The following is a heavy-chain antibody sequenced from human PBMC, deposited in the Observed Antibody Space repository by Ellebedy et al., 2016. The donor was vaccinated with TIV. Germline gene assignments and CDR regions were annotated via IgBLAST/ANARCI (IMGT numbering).Heavy chain of an antibody. V-gene: IGHV4-59*01. CDR1: GGSISSYY. CDR3: ARVDSDLVTVDEYHYYMDV. CDR2: IYSSGST. D-gene: IGHD4-23*01. Sequence: SETLSLTCTVSGGSISSYYWNWIRQPPGKGLEWIGYIYSSGSTNYNPSLNSRVTISVDTSNSQFPLRLSSVTAADTAVYYCARVDSDLVTVDEYHYYMDVWGKGTTVTVSS. J-gene: IGHJ6*03.